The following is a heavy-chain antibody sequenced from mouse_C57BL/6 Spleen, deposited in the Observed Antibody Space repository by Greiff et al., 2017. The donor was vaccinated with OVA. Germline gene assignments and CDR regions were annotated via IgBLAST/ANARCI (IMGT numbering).Heavy chain of an antibody. D-gene: IGHD4-1*01. J-gene: IGHJ4*01. CDR1: GYTFTSYW. V-gene: IGHV1-69*01. CDR3: ARPGTEAMDY. CDR2: IDPSDSYT. Sequence: QVQLQQPGAELVMPGASVKLSCKASGYTFTSYWMHWVKQRPGQGLEWIGEIDPSDSYTNYNQKFKGKSTLTVDKSSSTAYMQLSSLTSEDSAVYYCARPGTEAMDYWGQGTSVTVSA.